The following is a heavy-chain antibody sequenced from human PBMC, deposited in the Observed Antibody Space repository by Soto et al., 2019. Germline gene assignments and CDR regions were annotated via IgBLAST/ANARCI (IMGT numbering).Heavy chain of an antibody. D-gene: IGHD6-19*01. CDR1: GGSISSYY. V-gene: IGHV4-59*08. J-gene: IGHJ4*02. CDR3: ARQGTVWDSSGWYPVDY. CDR2: IYYSGST. Sequence: SETLSLTCTVSGGSISSYYWSWIRQPPGKGLEWIGYIYYSGSTNYNPSLKSRVTISVDTSKNQFSLKLSSVTAADTAVYYCARQGTVWDSSGWYPVDYWGQGTLVTVSS.